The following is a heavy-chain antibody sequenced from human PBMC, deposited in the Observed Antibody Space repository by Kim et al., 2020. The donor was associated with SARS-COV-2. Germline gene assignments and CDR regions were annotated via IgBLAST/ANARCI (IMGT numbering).Heavy chain of an antibody. Sequence: ASVKVSCKASGYTFTGYYMHWVRQAPGQGLEWMGWINPNSGGTNYAQKFQGRVTMTRDTSISTAYMELSRLRSDDTAVYYCARFRRSGSYRGYFDYWGQGTLVTVSS. D-gene: IGHD1-26*01. CDR2: INPNSGGT. CDR3: ARFRRSGSYRGYFDY. J-gene: IGHJ4*02. V-gene: IGHV1-2*02. CDR1: GYTFTGYY.